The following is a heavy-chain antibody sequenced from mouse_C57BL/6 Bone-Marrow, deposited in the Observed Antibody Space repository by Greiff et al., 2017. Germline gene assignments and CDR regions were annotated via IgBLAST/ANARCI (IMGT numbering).Heavy chain of an antibody. CDR1: GYTFTSYW. J-gene: IGHJ3*01. CDR3: ARLYYGSSPLFAY. V-gene: IGHV1-59*01. D-gene: IGHD1-1*01. Sequence: QVQLQQPGAELVRPGTSVKLSCKASGYTFTSYWMHWVKQRPGQGLEWIGVIDPSDSYTNYNQKFKGKATLTVETSSSPAYMQLSSLTSEDSAVYYCARLYYGSSPLFAYWGQGTLVTVSA. CDR2: IDPSDSYT.